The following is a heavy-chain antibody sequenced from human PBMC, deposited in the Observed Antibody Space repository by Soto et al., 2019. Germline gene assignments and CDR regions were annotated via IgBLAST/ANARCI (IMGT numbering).Heavy chain of an antibody. CDR2: ISGSGADT. CDR3: AKHNSGWFYFED. Sequence: EVQLLESGGGLVQPGGSLRLSCAASTFTFSSFPMSWVRQAPGKGLEWVSAISGSGADTYYADSVKGRFTVSRDNSKNTLHLQMNSLRAEDTAVYSCAKHNSGWFYFEDWGQGTLVTVSS. V-gene: IGHV3-23*01. D-gene: IGHD6-19*01. J-gene: IGHJ4*02. CDR1: TFTFSSFP.